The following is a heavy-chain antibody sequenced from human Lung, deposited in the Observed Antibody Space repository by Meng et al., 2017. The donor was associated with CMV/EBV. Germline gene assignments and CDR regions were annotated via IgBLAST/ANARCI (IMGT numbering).Heavy chain of an antibody. CDR3: ARRRDGYKYWFFDN. J-gene: IGHJ4*02. CDR1: GRFISSRASS. D-gene: IGHD5-24*01. Sequence: SGRFISSRASSWNGIRQSPGKGLEWIGFIYHGGKTYYNLSLKSRVTISVDTSKNELYLRLNSVTAADTAVYYCARRRDGYKYWFFDNWGQGALVTVSS. CDR2: IYHGGKT. V-gene: IGHV4-30-2*06.